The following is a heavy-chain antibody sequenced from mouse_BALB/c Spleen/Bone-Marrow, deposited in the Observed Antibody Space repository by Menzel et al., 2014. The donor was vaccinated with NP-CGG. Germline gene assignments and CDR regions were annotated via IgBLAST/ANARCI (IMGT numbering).Heavy chain of an antibody. J-gene: IGHJ1*01. Sequence: VKLVESGPGLVAPSQSLSITCTVSGFSLTAYGLNWARQPPGKGLEWLGVIWGDGSTDYNSALKSRLSISKGNSKSQVFLEMNSLQTDDTARYYCARGSLLYYGGSYWYFDVWGAGTTVTVSS. D-gene: IGHD1-1*01. CDR3: ARGSLLYYGGSYWYFDV. V-gene: IGHV2-6-7*01. CDR1: GFSLTAYG. CDR2: IWGDGST.